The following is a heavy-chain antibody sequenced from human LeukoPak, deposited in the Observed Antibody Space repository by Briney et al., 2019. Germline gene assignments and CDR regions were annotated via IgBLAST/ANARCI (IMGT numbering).Heavy chain of an antibody. J-gene: IGHJ2*01. CDR3: ARCARNGYNYELWYFDL. CDR1: GGSISSGGYS. Sequence: SQTLSLTCAVSGGSISSGGYSWSWIRQPPGKGLEWIGYIYHSGSTYYNPSLKSRVTMSVDTSKNQFSLKLSSVTAADTAVYYCARCARNGYNYELWYFDLWGRGTLVTVSS. CDR2: IYHSGST. V-gene: IGHV4-30-2*01. D-gene: IGHD5-24*01.